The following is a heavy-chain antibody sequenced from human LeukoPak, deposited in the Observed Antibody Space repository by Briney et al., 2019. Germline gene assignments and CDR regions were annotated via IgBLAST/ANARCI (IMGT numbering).Heavy chain of an antibody. J-gene: IGHJ3*02. CDR2: ISYDGSNK. Sequence: PGRSLRLSCAASGFTFSRYGMHWVRQAPGRELEWVAVISYDGSNKYYADSVMGRFTISRDNSKNTLYLQMNSLRAEDTAVYYCARDCAPHSGSCLFAFDIWGQGTMVTVSS. V-gene: IGHV3-30*03. CDR1: GFTFSRYG. CDR3: ARDCAPHSGSCLFAFDI. D-gene: IGHD1-26*01.